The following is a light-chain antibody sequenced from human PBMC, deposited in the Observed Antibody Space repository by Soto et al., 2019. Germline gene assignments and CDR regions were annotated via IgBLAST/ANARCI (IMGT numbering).Light chain of an antibody. CDR3: SSSTSSSTYV. V-gene: IGLV2-14*01. CDR1: RSDVGGYNY. CDR2: DVT. J-gene: IGLJ1*01. Sequence: QSALTQPASVSGSPGQSITISCTGTRSDVGGYNYVYWHQQHPGKAPKLMIYDVTNRPSGVSDRFSGSKSGNTASLTISGLQAEDEADYYCSSSTSSSTYVFGAGTKVTVL.